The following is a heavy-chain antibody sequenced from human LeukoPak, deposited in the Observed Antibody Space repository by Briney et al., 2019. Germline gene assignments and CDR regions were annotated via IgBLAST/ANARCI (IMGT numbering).Heavy chain of an antibody. Sequence: SETLSLTCTVSGGSISSYCWSWIRQPPGKGLEWIGYIFYSGSTNYNPSLKSRVTISVDTSKNQFSLKLSSVTAADTAVYYCAKTSSSWKSFYYYYYMDVWGKGTTVTVSS. CDR2: IFYSGST. CDR1: GGSISSYC. D-gene: IGHD6-13*01. J-gene: IGHJ6*03. CDR3: AKTSSSWKSFYYYYYMDV. V-gene: IGHV4-59*12.